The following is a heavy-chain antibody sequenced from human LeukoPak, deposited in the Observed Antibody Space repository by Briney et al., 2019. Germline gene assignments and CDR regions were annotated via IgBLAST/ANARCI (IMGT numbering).Heavy chain of an antibody. CDR3: AKGPIAVAGKFDY. D-gene: IGHD6-19*01. CDR1: GFTFSNYA. V-gene: IGHV3-23*01. Sequence: GGSLRLSCAASGFTFSNYAMNWVRQAPGKGLEWVSSISCSGDNTYYADSVKGRFTISRDNSNNTLYLQMNSLRAEDTAIYYCAKGPIAVAGKFDYWGQGTLVTVSS. CDR2: ISCSGDNT. J-gene: IGHJ4*02.